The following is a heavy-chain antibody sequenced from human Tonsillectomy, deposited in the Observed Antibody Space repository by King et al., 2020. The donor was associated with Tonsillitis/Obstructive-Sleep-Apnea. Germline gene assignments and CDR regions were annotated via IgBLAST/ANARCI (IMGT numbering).Heavy chain of an antibody. CDR3: ARSIDYQLVEDF. D-gene: IGHD6-6*01. CDR1: GFSLTNSGMG. J-gene: IGHJ4*02. Sequence: TLKESGPVLVKPTETLTLTCTVSGFSLTNSGMGVSWIRQPPGKALEWLGRIFSNDEKTYSTSLTTRLTFSKDSSKSQVFLTLTNVDPVDTGTYYCARSIDYQLVEDFWGQGSLVTVSS. CDR2: IFSNDEK. V-gene: IGHV2-26*01.